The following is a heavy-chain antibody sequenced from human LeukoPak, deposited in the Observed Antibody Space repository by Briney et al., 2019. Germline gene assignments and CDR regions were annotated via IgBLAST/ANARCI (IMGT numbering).Heavy chain of an antibody. CDR3: ARGGIVVVPAAIGAFDI. CDR1: GFTFSSYG. Sequence: PGGSLRLSCAASGFTFSSYGMHWVRQAPGKGLEWVAVIWYDGSNKYYADSVKGRFTISRDNSKNTLYLQMNSLRAEDTAVYYCARGGIVVVPAAIGAFDIWGQGTMVTVSS. V-gene: IGHV3-33*01. D-gene: IGHD2-2*01. CDR2: IWYDGSNK. J-gene: IGHJ3*02.